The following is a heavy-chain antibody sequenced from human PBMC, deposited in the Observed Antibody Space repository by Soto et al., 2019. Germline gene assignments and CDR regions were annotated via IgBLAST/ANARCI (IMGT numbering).Heavy chain of an antibody. V-gene: IGHV1-3*01. Sequence: ASVKVSCKASGYTFTSYAMHWVRQAPGQRLEWMGWINAGNGNTKYSQKFQGRVTITRDTSASTAYMELSSLRSEDTAVYYCARASHSSSWYIQWTLLYFDYWGQGTLVTVSS. J-gene: IGHJ4*02. CDR2: INAGNGNT. CDR1: GYTFTSYA. CDR3: ARASHSSSWYIQWTLLYFDY. D-gene: IGHD6-13*01.